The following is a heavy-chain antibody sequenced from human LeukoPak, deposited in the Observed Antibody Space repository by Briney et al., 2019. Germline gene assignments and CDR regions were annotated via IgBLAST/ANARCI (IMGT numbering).Heavy chain of an antibody. CDR1: GGSISSSPFC. Sequence: SEALPLTCTVSGGSISSSPFCWGWIPQPPGKGLEWIGSIYYSGSTYYNPSLKSRVTISLDTSNNQFSLKLSSVTAADTAVYYCVRDSDASSGDWFDPWGQGTLVTVSS. D-gene: IGHD6-6*01. CDR3: VRDSDASSGDWFDP. V-gene: IGHV4-39*07. CDR2: IYYSGST. J-gene: IGHJ5*01.